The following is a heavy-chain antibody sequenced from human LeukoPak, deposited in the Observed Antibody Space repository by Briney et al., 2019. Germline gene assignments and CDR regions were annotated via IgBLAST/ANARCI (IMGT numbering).Heavy chain of an antibody. Sequence: GGSLRLSCAASGFTFSSYAMSWVRQAPGKGLEWVSAISGSGGSTYYAASVKGRFTISRDNSKNTLYLQMNSLRAEDTAVYYCAKEIGAYYYYGMDVWGQGTTVTVSS. CDR1: GFTFSSYA. V-gene: IGHV3-23*01. J-gene: IGHJ6*02. CDR2: ISGSGGST. D-gene: IGHD3-16*01. CDR3: AKEIGAYYYYGMDV.